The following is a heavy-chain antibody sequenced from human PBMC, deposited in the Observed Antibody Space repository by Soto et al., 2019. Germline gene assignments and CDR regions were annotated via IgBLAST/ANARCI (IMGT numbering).Heavy chain of an antibody. J-gene: IGHJ4*02. D-gene: IGHD5-12*01. CDR1: GGSISSGGYS. V-gene: IGHV4-30-2*01. CDR2: IYHSGST. Sequence: SETLSLTCAVSGGSISSGGYSWSWIRQPPGKGLEWIGYIYHSGSTYYNPSLKSRVTISVDRSKNQFSLKLSSVTAADTAVYYCAAGGGLPRYYWGQGTLVTVSS. CDR3: AAGGGLPRYY.